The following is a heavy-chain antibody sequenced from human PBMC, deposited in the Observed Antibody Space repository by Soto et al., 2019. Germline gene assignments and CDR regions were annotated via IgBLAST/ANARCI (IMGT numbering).Heavy chain of an antibody. CDR3: ARNAVDIVATIYQ. V-gene: IGHV4-4*02. D-gene: IGHD5-12*01. J-gene: IGHJ4*02. CDR2: IYHSGNT. CDR1: GGSISSNHW. Sequence: QVQLQESGPGLVKPSGTLSLTCTVSGGSISSNHWWSWVRQSPGKGLEWIGEIYHSGNTNYNPSLTSRVTISVDKSKNQFSLNLNSVTAADTAVYYCARNAVDIVATIYQWGQGTLVTVSS.